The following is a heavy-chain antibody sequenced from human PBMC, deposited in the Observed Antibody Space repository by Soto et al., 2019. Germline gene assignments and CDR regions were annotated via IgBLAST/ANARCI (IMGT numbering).Heavy chain of an antibody. CDR1: GFTFSSYG. V-gene: IGHV3-33*01. J-gene: IGHJ6*03. Sequence: QVQLVESGGGVVQPGRSLRLSCAASGFTFSSYGMHWVRQAPGKGLEWVAVIWYDGSNKDYEDSVKGRFTISRDNSKNTLYLQRNSLRAEDTAVYYCARGRSGFVVHYYYMDVWGKGTTVTVSS. CDR2: IWYDGSNK. D-gene: IGHD2-21*01. CDR3: ARGRSGFVVHYYYMDV.